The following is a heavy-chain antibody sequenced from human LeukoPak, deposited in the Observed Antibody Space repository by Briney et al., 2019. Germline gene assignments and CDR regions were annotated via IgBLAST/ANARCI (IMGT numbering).Heavy chain of an antibody. Sequence: GGSLRLSCAASGFTFHDYAVHWVRQAPGKGLEWVSGISWNSGSIGYADSVKGRFTISRDNAKNSLYLQMNSQRAEDTALYYCAKSVGLTTGGYYFDYWGQGTLVTVSS. J-gene: IGHJ4*02. CDR2: ISWNSGSI. CDR1: GFTFHDYA. V-gene: IGHV3-9*01. D-gene: IGHD1-26*01. CDR3: AKSVGLTTGGYYFDY.